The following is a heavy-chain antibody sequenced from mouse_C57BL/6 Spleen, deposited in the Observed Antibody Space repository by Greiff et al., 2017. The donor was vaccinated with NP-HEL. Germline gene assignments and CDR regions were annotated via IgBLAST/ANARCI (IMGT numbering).Heavy chain of an antibody. J-gene: IGHJ1*03. CDR1: GYTFTSYG. CDR2: IYPRSGNT. V-gene: IGHV1-81*01. D-gene: IGHD1-1*01. Sequence: VQLQQSGAELARPGASVKLSCKASGYTFTSYGISWVKQRTGQGLEWIGEIYPRSGNTYYNEKFKGKATLTADKSSSTAYMELRSLTSEDSAVYFCARGGTTVVAHWYFDVWGTGTTVTVSS. CDR3: ARGGTTVVAHWYFDV.